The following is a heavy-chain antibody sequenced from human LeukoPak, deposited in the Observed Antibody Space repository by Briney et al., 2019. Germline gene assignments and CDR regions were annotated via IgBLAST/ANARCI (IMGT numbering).Heavy chain of an antibody. CDR1: GFTFSSYA. CDR3: AKGQTFQYYYDSSGYYYYFDY. V-gene: IGHV3-23*01. J-gene: IGHJ4*02. D-gene: IGHD3-22*01. Sequence: GGSLRLSCAASGFTFSSYAMSWVRQAPGKGLEWVSTINYNGDYTYYADSVEGRFTISRDNSKSTLYLQMNSLRAEDTAVYYCAKGQTFQYYYDSSGYYYYFDYWGQGTLVTVSS. CDR2: INYNGDYT.